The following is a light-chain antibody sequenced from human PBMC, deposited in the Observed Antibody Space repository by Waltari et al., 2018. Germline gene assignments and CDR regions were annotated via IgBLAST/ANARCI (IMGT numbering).Light chain of an antibody. CDR3: QSFDSNLTVVG. CDR1: SHNIGAGYG. Sequence: QSVLTQPPSVSGAPGQRVPTSCNGSSHNIGAGYGVHWYQHLPGAAPSLFIFVANIRPSGVPARVAGHMSGASASLAVTGLQPEDEADYYGQSFDSNLTVVGFGGGTKLTGL. V-gene: IGLV1-40*01. CDR2: VAN. J-gene: IGLJ2*01.